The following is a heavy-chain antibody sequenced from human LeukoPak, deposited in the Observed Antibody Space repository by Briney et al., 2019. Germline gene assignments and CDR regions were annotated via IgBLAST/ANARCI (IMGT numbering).Heavy chain of an antibody. CDR2: IYSGGDT. D-gene: IGHD2-8*01. V-gene: IGHV3-66*02. CDR3: AKDRCSNGVGCYYYYMDV. J-gene: IGHJ6*03. Sequence: GRSLRLSCAASGFTVSSNYMSWVRQAPGKGLEWVSVIYSGGDTYYADSVKGRFSISRDSSKNILYLQMNSLRAEDTAVYYCAKDRCSNGVGCYYYYMDVWGKGTTVTISS. CDR1: GFTVSSNY.